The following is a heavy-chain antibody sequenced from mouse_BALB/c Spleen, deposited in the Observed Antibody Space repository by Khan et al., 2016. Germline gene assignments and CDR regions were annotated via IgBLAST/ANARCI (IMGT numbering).Heavy chain of an antibody. CDR1: GYTFTDYS. CDR2: INTETGEP. Sequence: QIQLVQSGPELKKPGETVKISCKASGYTFTDYSMHWVKQAPGKGLKWMGWINTETGEPTYADDFKGRFAFSLETSASTAYLQINNLKNEDTATXFCARYYGSPYWYFDVWGAGTTVTVSS. J-gene: IGHJ1*01. CDR3: ARYYGSPYWYFDV. D-gene: IGHD1-1*01. V-gene: IGHV9-2-1*01.